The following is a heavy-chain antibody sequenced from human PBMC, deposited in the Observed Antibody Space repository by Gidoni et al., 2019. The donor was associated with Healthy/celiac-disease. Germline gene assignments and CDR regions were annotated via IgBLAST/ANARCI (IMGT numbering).Heavy chain of an antibody. J-gene: IGHJ3*02. CDR2: ISSSSSTI. D-gene: IGHD3-3*01. V-gene: IGHV3-48*01. Sequence: EVQLVESGGGLVQPGGSLRLSCAASGFTFSSYSMNWVRQAPGKGLEWVSYISSSSSTIYYADSVKGRFTISRDNAKNSLYLQMNSLRAEDTAVYYCAIITIFGVVSKDAFDIWGQGTMVTVSS. CDR3: AIITIFGVVSKDAFDI. CDR1: GFTFSSYS.